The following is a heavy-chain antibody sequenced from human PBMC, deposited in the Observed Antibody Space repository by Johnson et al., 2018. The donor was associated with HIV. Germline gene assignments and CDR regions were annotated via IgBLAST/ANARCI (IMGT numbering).Heavy chain of an antibody. D-gene: IGHD1-1*01. V-gene: IGHV3-74*02. CDR1: GFTFSSYW. CDR2: INSDGSST. Sequence: VKLVESGGGLVQPGGSLRLSCAASGFTFSSYWMHWVRQAPGKGLVWVSRINSDGSSTSYADSVKGRFTISSDNSKTTLYLQMNSLRAEDTAVYYCARGGVWNDFDAFDIWGQGTMVTVSS. CDR3: ARGGVWNDFDAFDI. J-gene: IGHJ3*02.